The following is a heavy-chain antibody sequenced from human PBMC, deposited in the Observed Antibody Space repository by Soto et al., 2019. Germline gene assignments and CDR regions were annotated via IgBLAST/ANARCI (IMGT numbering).Heavy chain of an antibody. D-gene: IGHD3-10*01. Sequence: ASVKVSCKASGGTFSSYAISWVRQAPGQGLEWMGGIIPIFGTANYAQKFQGRVTITADESTSTAYMELSSLRSEDTAVYYCARDRISMIRGVPYYFDYWGQGTLVTVSS. CDR2: IIPIFGTA. V-gene: IGHV1-69*13. CDR1: GGTFSSYA. J-gene: IGHJ4*02. CDR3: ARDRISMIRGVPYYFDY.